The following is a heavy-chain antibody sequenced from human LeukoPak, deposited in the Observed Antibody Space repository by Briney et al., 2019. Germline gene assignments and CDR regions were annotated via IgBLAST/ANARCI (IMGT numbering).Heavy chain of an antibody. D-gene: IGHD3-3*01. V-gene: IGHV3-74*01. CDR3: ARDHYWSIDY. CDR1: GFDFSSNW. J-gene: IGHJ4*02. Sequence: GGSLRPSCAASGFDFSSNWMHWVRHAPGQGLVWVSRIKGDGISTNYADSVKGRFTISRDIAKNTLYLQMNSLRAEDTGVYYCARDHYWSIDYWGRGTLVTVSS. CDR2: IKGDGIST.